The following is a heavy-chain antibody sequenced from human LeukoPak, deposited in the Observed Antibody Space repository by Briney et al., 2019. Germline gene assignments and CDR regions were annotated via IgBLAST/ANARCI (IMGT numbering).Heavy chain of an antibody. J-gene: IGHJ4*02. CDR1: GGSISSYF. Sequence: SETLSLTCAVSGGSISSYFWSWIRQPPGKGLEYIGHIFYSGSTNSNPSLKSRVTISVDTSKNQFSLRLSSVTAADTAVYFCASRPSSSSWLSPSPFDYWGPGILVTVSS. D-gene: IGHD6-13*01. CDR3: ASRPSSSSWLSPSPFDY. CDR2: IFYSGST. V-gene: IGHV4-59*01.